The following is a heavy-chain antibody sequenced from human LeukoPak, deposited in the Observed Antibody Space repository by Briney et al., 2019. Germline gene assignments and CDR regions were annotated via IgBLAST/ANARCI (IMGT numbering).Heavy chain of an antibody. V-gene: IGHV3-21*01. CDR2: ITRSGRYI. J-gene: IGHJ4*02. Sequence: GGSLRLSCAASGFTFSSDSMNWVRQAPGKGLEWVSAITRSGRYIYYADSGKGRFTSSRDNSENSLYLQMDSLTAEDTAVYYCTRKGSQWDFLVDYWGQGTRVAVSP. D-gene: IGHD2/OR15-2a*01. CDR3: TRKGSQWDFLVDY. CDR1: GFTFSSDS.